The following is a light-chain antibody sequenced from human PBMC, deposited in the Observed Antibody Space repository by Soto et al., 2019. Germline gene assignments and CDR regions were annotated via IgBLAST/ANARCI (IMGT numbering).Light chain of an antibody. CDR2: DVS. V-gene: IGKV1-5*01. CDR3: QYYNTFPLYT. Sequence: DIQMTQSPSTLSASVGDRVTITCRASQSISNWLAWYQQKPGKAPKLLIYDVSSLETGVPSRFSGSGSGTEFTLTISSLQPDDFATYYCQYYNTFPLYTFGQGTQLEIK. J-gene: IGKJ2*01. CDR1: QSISNW.